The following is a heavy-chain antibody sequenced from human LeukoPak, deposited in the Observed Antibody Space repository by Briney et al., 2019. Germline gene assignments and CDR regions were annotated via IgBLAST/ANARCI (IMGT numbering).Heavy chain of an antibody. CDR1: GFTFSSYS. CDR2: ISSSSSYI. CDR3: ARAAYYDILTGYYNYYYGMDV. Sequence: PGGSLRLSCAASGFTFSSYSMNWVRQAPGKGLEWVSSISSSSSYIYYADSVKGRFTISRDNAKNSLYLQMNSLRAEDTAVSYCARAAYYDILTGYYNYYYGMDVWGQGTTVTVSS. V-gene: IGHV3-21*01. J-gene: IGHJ6*02. D-gene: IGHD3-9*01.